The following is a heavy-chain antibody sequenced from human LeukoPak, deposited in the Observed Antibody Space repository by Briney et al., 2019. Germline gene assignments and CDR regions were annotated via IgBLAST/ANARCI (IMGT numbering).Heavy chain of an antibody. CDR1: GFTFNGFG. CDR3: ATDLME. CDR2: IRYDGSNR. D-gene: IGHD1-1*01. Sequence: GGSLRLSCAASGFTFNGFGMLWVRQAPGKGLAWVAFIRYDGSNREYTDSVKGRFTISRDNSKNTLYLQMNSLRGEDTAVYYCATDLMEWGQGTLVTVSS. V-gene: IGHV3-30*02. J-gene: IGHJ4*02.